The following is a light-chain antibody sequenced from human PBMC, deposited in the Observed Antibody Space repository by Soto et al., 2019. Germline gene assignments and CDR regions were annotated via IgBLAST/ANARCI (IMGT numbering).Light chain of an antibody. CDR3: SSFTSSSTLL. V-gene: IGLV2-14*01. CDR2: DVN. Sequence: QSALTQPASVSGSPGQSITISCTGTSSDIGSYNYVSWYQQHPGKAPKLMIYDVNNRPSGVSNRFSGSKSGNTASLTISGLQPEDEADYYFSSFTSSSTLLFGGGTKLTVL. CDR1: SSDIGSYNY. J-gene: IGLJ2*01.